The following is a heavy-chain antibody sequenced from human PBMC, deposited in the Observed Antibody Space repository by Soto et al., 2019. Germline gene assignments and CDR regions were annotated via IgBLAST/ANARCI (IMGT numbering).Heavy chain of an antibody. CDR3: ARAVAPYSGTWFDP. V-gene: IGHV4-30-2*01. Sequence: QLQLQESGSGLVKPSQTLSLTCAVSGGSITSGNSYSWSWIRQPPGKGLEWIGSISHTGSTSYNPSLKIRLTMSVDKSKNQFSLRLSSVTAADMAVYYCARAVAPYSGTWFDPCGQGILVTVSS. J-gene: IGHJ5*02. D-gene: IGHD2-15*01. CDR1: GGSITSGNSYS. CDR2: ISHTGST.